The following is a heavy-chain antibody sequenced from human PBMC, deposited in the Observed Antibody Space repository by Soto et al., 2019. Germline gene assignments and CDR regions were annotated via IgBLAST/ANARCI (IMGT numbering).Heavy chain of an antibody. Sequence: SETLSLTCTVSGGSISSYYWSWIRQPPGKGLEWIGYIYYSATTNYNPSLKSRVTISVDTSKNQFSLKLTSVTAADTAVYYCARESGYLNWFDPWGQGTLVTVSS. V-gene: IGHV4-59*01. CDR1: GGSISSYY. J-gene: IGHJ5*02. CDR3: ARESGYLNWFDP. CDR2: IYYSATT. D-gene: IGHD3-22*01.